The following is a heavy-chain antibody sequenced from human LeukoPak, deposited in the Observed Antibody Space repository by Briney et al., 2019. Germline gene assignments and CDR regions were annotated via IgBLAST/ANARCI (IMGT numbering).Heavy chain of an antibody. CDR2: ISSSSSTM. CDR1: GFTFSSYS. D-gene: IGHD3-10*01. Sequence: GGSLRLSCAASGFTFSSYSMNWVRQAPGKGLEWVSYISSSSSTMYSADSVKGRFTISRDNAKNSLYLQMNSLRVEDTAVYYCARDWEVRGVIKAIDYWGQGTLVTVSS. CDR3: ARDWEVRGVIKAIDY. J-gene: IGHJ4*02. V-gene: IGHV3-48*01.